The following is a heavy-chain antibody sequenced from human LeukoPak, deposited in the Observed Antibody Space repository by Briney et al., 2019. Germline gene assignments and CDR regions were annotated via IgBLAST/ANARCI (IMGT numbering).Heavy chain of an antibody. Sequence: SETLSLTCAVYGGSFSGYYWSWIRQPPGKGLEWIGEINHSGSTNYNPSLKSRVTISVDTSKNQFPLKLSSVTAADTAVYYCARRTFRDYYDFWSRQKHHFDYWGQGTLVTVSS. CDR1: GGSFSGYY. D-gene: IGHD3-3*01. CDR3: ARRTFRDYYDFWSRQKHHFDY. V-gene: IGHV4-34*01. CDR2: INHSGST. J-gene: IGHJ4*02.